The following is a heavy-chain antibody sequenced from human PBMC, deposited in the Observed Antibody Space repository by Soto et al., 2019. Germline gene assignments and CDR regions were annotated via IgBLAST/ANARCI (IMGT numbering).Heavy chain of an antibody. V-gene: IGHV3-23*01. CDR3: EHKALYCSGGSCYSDDAFDI. CDR1: GFTFSSYA. CDR2: ISGSGGST. J-gene: IGHJ3*02. Sequence: EVQLLESGGGLVQPGGSLRLSCAASGFTFSSYAMSWVRQAPGKGLEWVSAISGSGGSTYYADSVKGRFTISRDNSKNTLYMHMNSLRAEDTAVYYCEHKALYCSGGSCYSDDAFDIWCHGRMVTVSS. D-gene: IGHD2-15*01.